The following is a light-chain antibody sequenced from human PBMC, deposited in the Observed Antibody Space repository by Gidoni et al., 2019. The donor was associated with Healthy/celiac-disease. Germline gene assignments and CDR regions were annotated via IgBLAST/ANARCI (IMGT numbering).Light chain of an antibody. J-gene: IGKJ4*01. V-gene: IGKV1-33*01. CDR1: QDISNY. CDR3: QQYDNLPLT. Sequence: EIEMTQSPSSLSASVGDRVTITCQASQDISNYLNWYQQKPGKAPKLLIYDASNLETGVPSRFSGSGSGTDFTFTISSLQPEDIATYYCQQYDNLPLTFGRGTKVEIK. CDR2: DAS.